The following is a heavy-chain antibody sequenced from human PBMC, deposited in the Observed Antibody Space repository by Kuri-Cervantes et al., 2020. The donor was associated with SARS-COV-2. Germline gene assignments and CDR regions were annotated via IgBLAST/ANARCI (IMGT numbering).Heavy chain of an antibody. D-gene: IGHD2-2*01. Sequence: GASLKISCAASGSTFSSYGMHWLRQAPGKGLEWVAVIWYDGSNKYYANSVKGRFTISRDNSKNTLYLQMNSLRDEDTAVYYCARDENIVVVPAARAPPKYGMDVWGQGTTVTVSS. CDR2: IWYDGSNK. CDR3: ARDENIVVVPAARAPPKYGMDV. CDR1: GSTFSSYG. J-gene: IGHJ6*02. V-gene: IGHV3-33*01.